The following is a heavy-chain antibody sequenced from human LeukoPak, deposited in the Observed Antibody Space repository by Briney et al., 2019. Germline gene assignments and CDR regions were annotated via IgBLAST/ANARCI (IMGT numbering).Heavy chain of an antibody. V-gene: IGHV3-23*01. Sequence: PGGSLRLSCAASGFTFSNYAINWVRQPSGKGLEWVSIISGSGDTTYYADSVKGRFTISRDNSRNTLYLQMSSLRVEDTAVYYCAKIPQVGTTSVPNFDSWGQGTLVTVSS. CDR2: ISGSGDTT. CDR1: GFTFSNYA. D-gene: IGHD2/OR15-2a*01. CDR3: AKIPQVGTTSVPNFDS. J-gene: IGHJ4*02.